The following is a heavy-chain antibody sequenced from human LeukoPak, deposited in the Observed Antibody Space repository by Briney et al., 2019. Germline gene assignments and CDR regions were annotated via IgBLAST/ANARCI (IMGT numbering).Heavy chain of an antibody. J-gene: IGHJ5*01. CDR2: INPNSGGT. CDR1: GYTFTGYY. V-gene: IGHV1-2*02. Sequence: GASVKVSCKASGYTFTGYYLHWVRQAPGQGLEWMGWINPNSGGTNYTQKFQGRVTMTRDTSISTAYMELSRLRSDDTAVYYCARAKPQYYYDSSGYPDSWGQGTLVTVSS. CDR3: ARAKPQYYYDSSGYPDS. D-gene: IGHD3-22*01.